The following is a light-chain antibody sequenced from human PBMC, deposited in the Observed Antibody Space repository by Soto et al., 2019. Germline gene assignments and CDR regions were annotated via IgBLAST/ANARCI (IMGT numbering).Light chain of an antibody. V-gene: IGKV1-5*03. CDR1: QSISDW. J-gene: IGKJ1*01. CDR2: KAS. CDR3: LPYETYWP. Sequence: DIQMTQSPSTLSASIGDRVTITCRASQSISDWLAWHQQKPGKAPKLLIYKASSLESGVPSRFSGSGSGTEFTLTIRSMQTHDFENYYCLPYETYWPFGHGTK.